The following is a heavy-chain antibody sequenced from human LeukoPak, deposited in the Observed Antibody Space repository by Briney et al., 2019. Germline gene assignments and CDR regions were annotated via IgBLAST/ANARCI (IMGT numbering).Heavy chain of an antibody. V-gene: IGHV1-8*01. Sequence: ASVKVSCKASGYTFTSYDINWVRQATGQGLEWMGWVNPNSGNTGYAQKFQGRVTMTRNTSISTAYMELSSLRSEDTAVYYCARDDSGSYNFDYWGQGTLVTVSS. D-gene: IGHD1-26*01. J-gene: IGHJ4*02. CDR2: VNPNSGNT. CDR1: GYTFTSYD. CDR3: ARDDSGSYNFDY.